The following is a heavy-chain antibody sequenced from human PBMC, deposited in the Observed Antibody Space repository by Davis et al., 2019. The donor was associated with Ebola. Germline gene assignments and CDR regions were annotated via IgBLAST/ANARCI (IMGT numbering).Heavy chain of an antibody. Sequence: AASVKVSCKASGGTFSSYAISWVRQAPGQGLEWMGGIIPIFGTANYAQKFQGRVTITADESTSTAYMELSSLRSEDTAVYYCARDDRGFVDYYYYGMDVWGKGTTVTVSS. V-gene: IGHV1-69*13. J-gene: IGHJ6*04. CDR2: IIPIFGTA. D-gene: IGHD2-21*01. CDR3: ARDDRGFVDYYYYGMDV. CDR1: GGTFSSYA.